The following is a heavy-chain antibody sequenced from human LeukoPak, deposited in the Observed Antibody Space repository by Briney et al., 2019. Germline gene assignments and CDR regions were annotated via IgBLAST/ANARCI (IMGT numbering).Heavy chain of an antibody. CDR1: GYTFTSYG. V-gene: IGHV1-18*01. D-gene: IGHD3-9*01. Sequence: ASVKVSCKASGYTFTSYGISWVRQAPGQGLEWMGWISAYNGNTNYAQKLQGRVTMTTDTSTSTAYMELRSLRSDDTAVYYCARGGGGLYFDWTQIVGAFDIWGQGTMVTVSS. CDR2: ISAYNGNT. J-gene: IGHJ3*02. CDR3: ARGGGGLYFDWTQIVGAFDI.